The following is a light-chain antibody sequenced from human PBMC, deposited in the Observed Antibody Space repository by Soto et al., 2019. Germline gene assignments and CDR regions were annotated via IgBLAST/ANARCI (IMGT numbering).Light chain of an antibody. Sequence: DIQMTQSPSSLSASVGDRVTITCRASRGISNYLAWYQQKPGQVPKLLIYAASTLESGVPSRFSGSGSGTDFTLTISSLQPEDVATYYCQKYNSASVTFGQGTRLEIK. CDR1: RGISNY. J-gene: IGKJ5*01. V-gene: IGKV1-27*01. CDR2: AAS. CDR3: QKYNSASVT.